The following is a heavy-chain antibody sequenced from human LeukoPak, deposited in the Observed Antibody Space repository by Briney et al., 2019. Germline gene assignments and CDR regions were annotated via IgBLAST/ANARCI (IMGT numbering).Heavy chain of an antibody. CDR1: GFTFSSYG. Sequence: GSLRLSCAASGFTFSSYGMHWVRQPPGKGLEWIGEINHSGSTNYNPSLKSRVTISVDTSKNQFSLKLSSVTAADTAVYYCARGAIVATIPPYYYYGMDVWGQGTTVTVSS. V-gene: IGHV4-34*01. J-gene: IGHJ6*02. CDR2: INHSGST. CDR3: ARGAIVATIPPYYYYGMDV. D-gene: IGHD5-12*01.